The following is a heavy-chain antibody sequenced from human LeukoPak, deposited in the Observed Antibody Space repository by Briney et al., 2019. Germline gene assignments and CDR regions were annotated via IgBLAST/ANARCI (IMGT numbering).Heavy chain of an antibody. D-gene: IGHD3-3*01. J-gene: IGHJ4*02. Sequence: ASVKVSCKASGYTFTSYDINWVRQATGQGLEWMGWMNPNSGNTGYAQKFQGRVTMTRNTSISTAYMELSSLRSEDTAVYYCARGRGNYDSWSGYGYYWGQGTLVTVSS. CDR1: GYTFTSYD. CDR3: ARGRGNYDSWSGYGYY. V-gene: IGHV1-8*01. CDR2: MNPNSGNT.